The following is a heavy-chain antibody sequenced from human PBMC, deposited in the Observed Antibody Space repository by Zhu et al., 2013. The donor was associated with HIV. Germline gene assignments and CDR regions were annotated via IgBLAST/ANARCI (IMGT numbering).Heavy chain of an antibody. CDR2: ITPVLDTT. Sequence: QVQLVQSGAEVKKPGSSVTVSCKASGGTLTTSTVSWVRQAPGKGLEWMGRITPVLDTTTYAQNFQGRVTITADKSTSTLYMEMNSLRFSDTAVYYCARATLPYYYDSSGYYSPLDYWGQGTLVTVSS. D-gene: IGHD3-22*01. CDR1: GGTLTTST. CDR3: ARATLPYYYDSSGYYSPLDY. V-gene: IGHV1-69*08. J-gene: IGHJ4*02.